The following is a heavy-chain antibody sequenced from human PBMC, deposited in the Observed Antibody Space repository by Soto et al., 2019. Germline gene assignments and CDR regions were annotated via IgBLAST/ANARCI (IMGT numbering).Heavy chain of an antibody. D-gene: IGHD1-26*01. CDR2: IYRSGTT. CDR1: GGSISNSNW. V-gene: IGHV4-4*02. Sequence: QVQLQESGPGLVKPSGTLSLTCAVSGGSISNSNWWSWVRQPPGKGLEWIGEIYRSGTTNYNPSLKRRVSISLDKSKHRFSLNLSYVTAADTAVYYCARSYLTFYLDYWCQGALVTVSS. CDR3: ARSYLTFYLDY. J-gene: IGHJ4*02.